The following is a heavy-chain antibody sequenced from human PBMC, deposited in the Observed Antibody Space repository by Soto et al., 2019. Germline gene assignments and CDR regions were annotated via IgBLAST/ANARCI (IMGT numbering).Heavy chain of an antibody. J-gene: IGHJ5*02. Sequence: QVQLQESGPGLVKPSETLSLTCTVSGGSISSYYWSWIRQPPGKGLEWIGYIYYSGSTNYNPSLTSRVTISVDTSKNQFSLKLSSVTAADTAVYYCARVTGGSRRINWFDPWGQGTLVTVSS. CDR1: GGSISSYY. CDR2: IYYSGST. D-gene: IGHD2-15*01. CDR3: ARVTGGSRRINWFDP. V-gene: IGHV4-59*01.